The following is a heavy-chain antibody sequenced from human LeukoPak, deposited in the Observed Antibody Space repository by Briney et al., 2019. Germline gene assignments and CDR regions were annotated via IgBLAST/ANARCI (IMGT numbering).Heavy chain of an antibody. Sequence: GASVKVSCKASGYTFTGYYMHWVRQAPGQGLEWMGRINPNSGGTNYAQKFQGRVTMTRDTSISTAYMELSRLRSDDTAVYYCARAGYCSGGSCYKDYMDVWGKGTTVTVSS. CDR3: ARAGYCSGGSCYKDYMDV. D-gene: IGHD2-15*01. CDR1: GYTFTGYY. J-gene: IGHJ6*03. V-gene: IGHV1-2*06. CDR2: INPNSGGT.